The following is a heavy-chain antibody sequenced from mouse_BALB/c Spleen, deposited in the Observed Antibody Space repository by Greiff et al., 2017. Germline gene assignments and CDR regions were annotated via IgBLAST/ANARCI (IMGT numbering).Heavy chain of an antibody. V-gene: IGHV1-69*02. Sequence: VQLQQSGAELVRPGASVKLSCKASGYTFTSYWINWVKQRPGQGLEWIGNIYPSDSYTNYNQKFKDKATLTVDKSSSTAYMQLSSPTSEDSAVYYCTASPGSDAAIDYWGQGTSVTVSA. J-gene: IGHJ4*01. CDR2: IYPSDSYT. D-gene: IGHD3-1*01. CDR3: TASPGSDAAIDY. CDR1: GYTFTSYW.